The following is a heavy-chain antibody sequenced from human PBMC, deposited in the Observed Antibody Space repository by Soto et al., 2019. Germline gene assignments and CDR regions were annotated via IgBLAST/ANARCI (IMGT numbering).Heavy chain of an antibody. J-gene: IGHJ4*02. CDR2: IWYDGSNK. CDR3: ARGRRLRPLAY. D-gene: IGHD5-12*01. V-gene: IGHV3-33*01. Sequence: GWSLRLSCAASGFTVSSYGMHWVRQAPGKGLEWVAVIWYDGSNKYYADSVKGRFTISRDNSKNTLYLQMNSLRAEDTAVYYCARGRRLRPLAYWGQGTLVTVSS. CDR1: GFTVSSYG.